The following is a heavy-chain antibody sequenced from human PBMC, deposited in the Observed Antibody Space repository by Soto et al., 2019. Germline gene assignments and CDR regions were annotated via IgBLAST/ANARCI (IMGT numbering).Heavy chain of an antibody. Sequence: PSETLSLTCTVSGGSISSGDYYWSWIRQPPGKGLEWIGYIYYSGSTNYNPSLKSRVTISVDTSKNQFSLKLSSVTAADTAVYYCARDRGYSNWFDPWGQGTLVTVSS. CDR2: IYYSGST. J-gene: IGHJ5*02. CDR3: ARDRGYSNWFDP. V-gene: IGHV4-61*08. CDR1: GGSISSGDYY. D-gene: IGHD5-18*01.